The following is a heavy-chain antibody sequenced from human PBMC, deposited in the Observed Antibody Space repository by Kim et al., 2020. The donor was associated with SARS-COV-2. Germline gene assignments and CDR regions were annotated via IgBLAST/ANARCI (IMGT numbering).Heavy chain of an antibody. V-gene: IGHV3-23*01. D-gene: IGHD3-16*01. CDR1: GFTFSSYA. CDR3: AKDFGLSRSHPNAITQTYFQH. Sequence: GGSLRLSCAASGFTFSSYAMSWVRQAPGKGLEWVSAISGSGGSTYYADSVKGRFTISRDNSKNTLYLQMNSLRAEDTAVYYCAKDFGLSRSHPNAITQTYFQHWGQGTLVTVSS. J-gene: IGHJ1*01. CDR2: ISGSGGST.